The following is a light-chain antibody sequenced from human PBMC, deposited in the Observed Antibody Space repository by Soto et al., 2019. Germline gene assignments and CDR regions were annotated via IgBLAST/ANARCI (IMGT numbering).Light chain of an antibody. CDR1: QSVSSNY. CDR3: QRYGTSLPLT. Sequence: EIVLTQSPGTLSLSPGDRATLSCRASQSVSSNYLAWYQQKPGQAPRLLIYGASSRATGIPDRFSGRGSGTDFTLTISRLEPEDFAVYYCQRYGTSLPLTFGGETKVDIK. CDR2: GAS. J-gene: IGKJ4*01. V-gene: IGKV3-20*01.